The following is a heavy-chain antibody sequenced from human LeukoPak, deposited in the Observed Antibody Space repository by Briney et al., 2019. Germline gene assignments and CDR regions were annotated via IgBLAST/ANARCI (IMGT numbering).Heavy chain of an antibody. J-gene: IGHJ4*02. D-gene: IGHD3-16*01. CDR1: GFSVSSNY. Sequence: GRSLRLSCAASGFSVSSNYMTWVRQAPGKGLEWLSVIYSGGSTYYADSVKGRFTISRDKSRNTLYLQMKSLRAEDTAVYYCSGGGFAVLDYWGQGTLVTVSS. CDR2: IYSGGST. CDR3: SGGGFAVLDY. V-gene: IGHV3-53*01.